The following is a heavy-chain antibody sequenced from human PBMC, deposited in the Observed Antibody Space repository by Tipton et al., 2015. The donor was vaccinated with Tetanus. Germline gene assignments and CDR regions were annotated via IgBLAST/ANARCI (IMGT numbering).Heavy chain of an antibody. CDR1: GGSISTYH. J-gene: IGHJ1*01. CDR2: IDYFGTT. CDR3: ARTSGYLYSNH. V-gene: IGHV4-59*01. Sequence: TLSLTCTVSGGSISTYHRNWIRQSPGKGLEWIGYIDYFGTTKYNPSLKSRVAMSVDTSKNQLSLKLSSVTSADTAVYYCARTSGYLYSNHWGQGTLVTVSS. D-gene: IGHD3-3*01.